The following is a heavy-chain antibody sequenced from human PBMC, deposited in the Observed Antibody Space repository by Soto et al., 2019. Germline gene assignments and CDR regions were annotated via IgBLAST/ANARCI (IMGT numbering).Heavy chain of an antibody. CDR1: GFTFSNFD. D-gene: IGHD2-2*02. V-gene: IGHV3-13*05. CDR2: IGAARDP. J-gene: IGHJ6*02. CDR3: ARAYTGRLPRRADYYYAMDV. Sequence: GGSLRLSCATSGFTFSNFDMHWVRQVPGKGLEWISAIGAARDPYYLGSVKGRFTISRENAKNSVYLQMNDLRAGDSAVYYCARAYTGRLPRRADYYYAMDVWGQGTTVTVSS.